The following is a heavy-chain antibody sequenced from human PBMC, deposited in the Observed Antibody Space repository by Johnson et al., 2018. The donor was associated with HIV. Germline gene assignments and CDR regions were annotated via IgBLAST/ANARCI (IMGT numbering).Heavy chain of an antibody. J-gene: IGHJ3*01. CDR2: IYSGGST. CDR3: AKGGEVWYGAFDF. D-gene: IGHD6-13*01. CDR1: GSTFRGYA. Sequence: EQLVESGGGVVQPGDSLRLSCAEYGSTFRGYALHWVRQAPGKGLEWVSVIYSGGSTFYADSVKGRFTISRDNSKNTLYLQMNNLRAEDTAVYYCAKGGEVWYGAFDFWGQGTMAIVSS. V-gene: IGHV3-66*01.